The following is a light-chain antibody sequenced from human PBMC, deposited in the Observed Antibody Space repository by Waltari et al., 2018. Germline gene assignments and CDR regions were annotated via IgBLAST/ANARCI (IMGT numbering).Light chain of an antibody. CDR3: QNHERLPAA. CDR2: SAS. V-gene: IGKV3-20*01. Sequence: LVEYQKTLGHATRRLIYSASTRATSVPDMFSGSGYGTDFTLTISRLEPEDFAVYYCQNHERLPAAFGQGTKVEIK. J-gene: IGKJ1*01.